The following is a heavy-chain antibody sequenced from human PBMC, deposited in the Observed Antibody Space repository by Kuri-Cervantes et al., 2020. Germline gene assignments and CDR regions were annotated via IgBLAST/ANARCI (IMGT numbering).Heavy chain of an antibody. J-gene: IGHJ4*02. V-gene: IGHV4-34*01. Sequence: GSLRLSCAVYGGSFSGYYWSWIRQPPGKGLEWIGEINHSGSTNYNPSLKSRVTISVDTSKNQFSLKLSSVTAADTAVYYCAREVYYYDSSGFDCWGQGTLVTVSS. CDR3: AREVYYYDSSGFDC. CDR1: GGSFSGYY. CDR2: INHSGST. D-gene: IGHD3-22*01.